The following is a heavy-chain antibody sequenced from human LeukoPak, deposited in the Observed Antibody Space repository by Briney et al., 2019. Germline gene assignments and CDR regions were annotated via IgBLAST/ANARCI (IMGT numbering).Heavy chain of an antibody. CDR2: MNPNRGNT. CDR1: GYTFTSYD. J-gene: IGHJ5*02. V-gene: IGHV1-8*01. D-gene: IGHD3-10*01. CDR3: AREITMVRGVIIRRKYNWFVP. Sequence: ASVKVSCKASGYTFTSYDINWVRQAPGQGLEWMGWMNPNRGNTGYAQKFQGRVTMTRNTSISTAYMELSSLRSEDTAVYYCAREITMVRGVIIRRKYNWFVPGGRGTLVSVSS.